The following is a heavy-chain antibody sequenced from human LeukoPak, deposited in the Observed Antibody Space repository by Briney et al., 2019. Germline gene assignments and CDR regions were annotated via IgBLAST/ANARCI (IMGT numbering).Heavy chain of an antibody. J-gene: IGHJ3*02. V-gene: IGHV4-39*01. CDR2: IYYSGST. CDR1: GGSISSSSYY. D-gene: IGHD3-9*01. CDR3: AGCILTDAFDI. Sequence: SETLSLTCTVSGGSISSSSYYWGWIRQPPGKGLEWIGSIYYSGSTYYNPSLKSRVTISVDTSKNQFSLKLSSVTAADTAVYYCAGCILTDAFDIWGRGTMVTVSS.